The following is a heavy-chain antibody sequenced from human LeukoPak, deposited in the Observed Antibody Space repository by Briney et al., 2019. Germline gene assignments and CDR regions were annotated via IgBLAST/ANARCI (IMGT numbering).Heavy chain of an antibody. J-gene: IGHJ4*02. CDR3: AKDGFHDSSGYAAY. Sequence: RISCTAYGFPFSSNAKRWVRQALGKGLEWVSAISGSGGSTYYADSVKGRFTISRDNSKNTLFLLMHSLRAEDTAVYYCAKDGFHDSSGYAAYWGQGTLVTVSS. CDR2: ISGSGGST. V-gene: IGHV3-23*01. D-gene: IGHD3-22*01. CDR1: GFPFSSNA.